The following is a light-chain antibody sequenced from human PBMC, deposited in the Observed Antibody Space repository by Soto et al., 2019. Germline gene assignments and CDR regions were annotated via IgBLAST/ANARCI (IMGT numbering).Light chain of an antibody. CDR2: SNN. CDR1: SSNIGSNY. V-gene: IGLV1-47*02. Sequence: QAVVTQPPSASGTPGQRVTISCSGSSSNIGSNYVYWYQQLPGTAPKLLIYSNNQRPSGVPDRFSGFKSGTSASLAISGLRSEDEADYYCAAWDDSLSALYVFGTGTKLTVL. CDR3: AAWDDSLSALYV. J-gene: IGLJ1*01.